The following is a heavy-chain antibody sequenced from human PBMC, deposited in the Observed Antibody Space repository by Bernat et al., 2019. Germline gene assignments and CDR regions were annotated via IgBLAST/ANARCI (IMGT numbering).Heavy chain of an antibody. Sequence: QVQLQQWGAGLLKPSETLSLTCAVYGGSFSGYYWSWIRQPPGKGLEWIGEINHSGSTNYNPSLKSRVTISVDTSKNQFSLKLSSVTAADPAVYYCARVQPTYCSSTSCYGPYFDYWGQGTLVTVSS. CDR3: ARVQPTYCSSTSCYGPYFDY. J-gene: IGHJ4*02. V-gene: IGHV4-34*01. CDR2: INHSGST. D-gene: IGHD2-2*01. CDR1: GGSFSGYY.